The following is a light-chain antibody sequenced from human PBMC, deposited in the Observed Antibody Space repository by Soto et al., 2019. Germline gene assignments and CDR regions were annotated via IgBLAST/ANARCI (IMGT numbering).Light chain of an antibody. Sequence: QSVLTQPPSASATPGQRVTISCSGSSSNIGTNTVNWYQQLPGTAPKLLIYSGNQRPSGVPDRFSASKSGTSASLAISGLQSGDEADYYCEAWDDSLTGYVFGPGTKVTVL. J-gene: IGLJ1*01. CDR2: SGN. V-gene: IGLV1-44*01. CDR3: EAWDDSLTGYV. CDR1: SSNIGTNT.